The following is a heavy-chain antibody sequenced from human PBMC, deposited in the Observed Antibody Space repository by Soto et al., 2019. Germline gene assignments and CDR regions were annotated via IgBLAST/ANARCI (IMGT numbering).Heavy chain of an antibody. CDR3: AATCDSPPLNAFKF. V-gene: IGHV3-53*01. Sequence: GGSLRLSCATSGFTVSHYYMTLVRHAPGKGLESVSVIYSGDSTYYAASVKGRVTISRDKSKKMLYLQRNNLRAEDKAVYYCAATCDSPPLNAFKFWGQGTMVTV. CDR1: GFTVSHYY. J-gene: IGHJ3*01. CDR2: IYSGDST. D-gene: IGHD3-22*01.